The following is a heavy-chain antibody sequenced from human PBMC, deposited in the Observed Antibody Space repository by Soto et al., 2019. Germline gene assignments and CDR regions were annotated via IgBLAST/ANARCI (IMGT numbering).Heavy chain of an antibody. J-gene: IGHJ6*02. CDR2: IDWDDDK. CDR3: ARIPASYTSRSPTPPLPYSSYYGMDV. CDR1: GFSLSTSGMC. Sequence: SGPTLVNPTQTLTLTCTFSGFSLSTSGMCVSWIRQPPGKALEWLALIDWDDDKYYSTSLKTRLTISKDTSKNQVVLTMANMDPVDTATYYCARIPASYTSRSPTPPLPYSSYYGMDVWGQGTTVTVSS. V-gene: IGHV2-70*01. D-gene: IGHD2-2*01.